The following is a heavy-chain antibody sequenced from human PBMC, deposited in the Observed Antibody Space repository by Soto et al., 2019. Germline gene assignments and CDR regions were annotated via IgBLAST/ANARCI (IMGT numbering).Heavy chain of an antibody. J-gene: IGHJ4*02. CDR2: IYWNDDK. Sequence: SGPTLVNPTQTLTLTCTFSGFSLSTTGVGVGWIRQPPGKALEWLALIYWNDDKRYSPSLKNRLTITKDTSKNQVVLRMTNMDPVDTATYYCAHRYSRSYGSGALGRWGQGTLVTVSS. D-gene: IGHD3-10*01. V-gene: IGHV2-5*01. CDR1: GFSLSTTGVG. CDR3: AHRYSRSYGSGALGR.